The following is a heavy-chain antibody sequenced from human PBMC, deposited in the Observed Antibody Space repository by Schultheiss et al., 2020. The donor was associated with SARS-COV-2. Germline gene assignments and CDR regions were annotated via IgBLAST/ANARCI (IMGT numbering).Heavy chain of an antibody. CDR1: GFTFGTYP. Sequence: GESLKISCAASGFTFGTYPMHWVRQAPGKGLEWVAVISYDGSNKYYADSVKGRFTISRDNAKNSLYLQMNSLRAEDTAVYYCARSPSATRFDPWGQGTLVTVSS. J-gene: IGHJ5*02. V-gene: IGHV3-30*04. CDR3: ARSPSATRFDP. D-gene: IGHD4-11*01. CDR2: ISYDGSNK.